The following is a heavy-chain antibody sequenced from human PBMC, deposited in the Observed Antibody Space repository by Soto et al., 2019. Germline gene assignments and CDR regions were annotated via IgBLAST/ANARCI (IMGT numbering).Heavy chain of an antibody. D-gene: IGHD5-12*01. CDR2: INSDGTTT. Sequence: EVQLVESGGGLVQPGGSLRLSCAASGFTFSAYWMHWVRQAPGEGLVCVSRINSDGTTTNYADSVKGRFTISRDNAENTLYLQMNSLRAEDPAVYYCARGEMATIWPLAYWGQGALVTVSS. CDR3: ARGEMATIWPLAY. CDR1: GFTFSAYW. V-gene: IGHV3-74*01. J-gene: IGHJ4*02.